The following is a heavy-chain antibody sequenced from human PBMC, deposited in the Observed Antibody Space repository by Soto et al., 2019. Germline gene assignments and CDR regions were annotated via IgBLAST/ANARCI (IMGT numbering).Heavy chain of an antibody. CDR1: GFTFSSYG. V-gene: IGHV3-33*01. D-gene: IGHD3-3*01. CDR3: ARDGENYDFWDYYGMDV. CDR2: IWYDGSNK. Sequence: PGGSLRLSCAASGFTFSSYGMHWVRQAPGKGLEWVAVIWYDGSNKYYADSVKGRFTISRDNSKNTLYLQMNSLRAEDTAVYYSARDGENYDFWDYYGMDVWGQGTTVTVSS. J-gene: IGHJ6*02.